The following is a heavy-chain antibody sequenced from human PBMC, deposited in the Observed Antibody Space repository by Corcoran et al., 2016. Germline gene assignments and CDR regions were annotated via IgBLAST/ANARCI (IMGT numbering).Heavy chain of an antibody. D-gene: IGHD6-19*01. CDR1: GYTFTGYY. CDR3: ATNALNIKVAANREYYFDY. Sequence: QVHLVQSGAEVKKPGASVKVSCKASGYTFTGYYMHWVRQAPGQGLEWMGWINPDSGGTNYAQTFQGWVTMTRDTSISTASMELTRLASDDTAVYFWATNALNIKVAANREYYFDYWGQGTPVTVSS. CDR2: INPDSGGT. V-gene: IGHV1-2*04. J-gene: IGHJ4*02.